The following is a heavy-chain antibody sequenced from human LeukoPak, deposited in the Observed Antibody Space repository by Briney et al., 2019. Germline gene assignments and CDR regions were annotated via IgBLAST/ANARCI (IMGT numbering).Heavy chain of an antibody. Sequence: GGSLRLSCAASGFTFSSYGMHWVRQAPGKGLEWVAVIWYDGSNKYYADSVKGRFTISRDNSKNTLYLQMNSLRAEDTAVYYCAKDRYLATYAFDIWGERTIVTVSS. J-gene: IGHJ3*02. D-gene: IGHD1-26*01. CDR2: IWYDGSNK. CDR3: AKDRYLATYAFDI. V-gene: IGHV3-33*06. CDR1: GFTFSSYG.